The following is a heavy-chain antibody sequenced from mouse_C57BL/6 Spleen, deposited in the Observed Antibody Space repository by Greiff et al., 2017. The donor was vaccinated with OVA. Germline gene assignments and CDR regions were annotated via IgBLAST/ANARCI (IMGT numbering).Heavy chain of an antibody. D-gene: IGHD1-1*01. V-gene: IGHV5-12*01. Sequence: DVKLVESGGGLVQPGGSLKLSCAASGFTFSDYYMYWVRQTPEKRLEWVAYISNGGGSTYYPDTVKGRFTISRDNAKNTLYLQMSRLKSEDTAMYYCARQGYYGSSYYYAMDYWGQGTSVTVSS. CDR2: ISNGGGST. CDR1: GFTFSDYY. J-gene: IGHJ4*01. CDR3: ARQGYYGSSYYYAMDY.